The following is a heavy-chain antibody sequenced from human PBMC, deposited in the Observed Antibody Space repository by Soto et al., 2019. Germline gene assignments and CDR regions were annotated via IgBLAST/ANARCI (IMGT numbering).Heavy chain of an antibody. CDR1: GDSVSSNSAA. D-gene: IGHD6-6*01. V-gene: IGHV6-1*01. Sequence: PSQTLSLTCAISGDSVSSNSAAWNWIRQSPSRGLEWLGRTYYRSKWYNDYAVSVKSRITINPDTSKNQFSLQLNSVTPEDAAVYYCARGIAARYYYYYGMDVWGQGTTVTVSS. J-gene: IGHJ6*02. CDR2: TYYRSKWYN. CDR3: ARGIAARYYYYYGMDV.